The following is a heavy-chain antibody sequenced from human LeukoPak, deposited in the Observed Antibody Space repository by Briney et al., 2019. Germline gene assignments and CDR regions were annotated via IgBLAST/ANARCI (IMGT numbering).Heavy chain of an antibody. CDR2: ISPSGDNM. CDR3: VKDLRHRSTCNCYGWFDP. J-gene: IGHJ5*02. Sequence: GGSLRLSCAASGFTFNAYAMSWVRQAPGKGLEWVSAISPSGDNMYYADSVKGRFIISRDNSKNTLSLQMNSLRVEDTATYYCVKDLRHRSTCNCYGWFDPWGQGTLVTVSS. D-gene: IGHD2/OR15-2a*01. V-gene: IGHV3-23*01. CDR1: GFTFNAYA.